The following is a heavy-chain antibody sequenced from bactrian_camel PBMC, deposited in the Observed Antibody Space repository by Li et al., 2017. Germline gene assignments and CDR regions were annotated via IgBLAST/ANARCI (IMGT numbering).Heavy chain of an antibody. D-gene: IGHD6*01. CDR2: IYRGDSST. Sequence: VQLVESGGGSVQAGGSLRLSCAASRYTSSTDSMAWFRKAPGKEREGVAAIYRGDSSTYYAASVKGRFTISLDNAKKTVYLQMNSLKPEDTVMYYCAVAESAVDAGLSDFTHLGQGTQVTVS. J-gene: IGHJ4*01. V-gene: IGHV3S31*01. CDR1: RYTSSTDS. CDR3: AVAESAVDAGLSDFTH.